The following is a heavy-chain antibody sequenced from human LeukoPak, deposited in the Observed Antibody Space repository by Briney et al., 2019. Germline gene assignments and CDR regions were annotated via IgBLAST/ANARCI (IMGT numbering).Heavy chain of an antibody. CDR3: AKDIHHVDPSDALDI. Sequence: GGSLRLSCAASGFTFDDYAMHWVRQAPGKGLEWVSGISWNSGSIGYADSVKGRFTISRDNAKNSLYLQMNSLRAEDTALYYCAKDIHHVDPSDALDIWGQGTMVTVSS. V-gene: IGHV3-9*01. CDR2: ISWNSGSI. CDR1: GFTFDDYA. D-gene: IGHD1-14*01. J-gene: IGHJ3*02.